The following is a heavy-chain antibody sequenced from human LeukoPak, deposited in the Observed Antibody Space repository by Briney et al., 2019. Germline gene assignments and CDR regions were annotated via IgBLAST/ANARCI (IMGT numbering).Heavy chain of an antibody. CDR3: ASSPSMVRGVKGYYVDY. CDR1: GYTFTSYD. D-gene: IGHD3-10*01. Sequence: ASVKVSCKASGYTFTSYDINWVRQATGQGLEWMGWMNPNSGNTGYAQKFQGRVTMTRNTSISTAYMELSSLRSEDTAVYYCASSPSMVRGVKGYYVDYWGQGTLVTVSS. V-gene: IGHV1-8*01. J-gene: IGHJ4*02. CDR2: MNPNSGNT.